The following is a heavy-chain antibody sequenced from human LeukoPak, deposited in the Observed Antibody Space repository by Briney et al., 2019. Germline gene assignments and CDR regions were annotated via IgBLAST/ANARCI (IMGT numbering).Heavy chain of an antibody. CDR3: AREPRAYGMDV. V-gene: IGHV1-2*02. CDR1: GYTFTGYY. J-gene: IGHJ6*02. Sequence: GASVKVSCKASGYTFTGYYMHWVRQAPGQGLEWMGWINPNSGGTNCAQKFQGRVTMTRDTSISTAYMELSRLRSDDTAVYYCAREPRAYGMDVWGQGTTVTVSS. CDR2: INPNSGGT.